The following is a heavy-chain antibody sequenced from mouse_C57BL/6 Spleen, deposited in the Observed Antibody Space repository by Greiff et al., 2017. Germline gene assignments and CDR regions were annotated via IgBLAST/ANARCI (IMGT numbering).Heavy chain of an antibody. V-gene: IGHV1-76*01. Sequence: QVQLQQSGAELVRPGASVKLSCKASGYTFTDYYINWVKQRPGQGLEWIARIYPGSGNTYYNEKFKGKATLTAEKSSSTAYMQLSSLTSEDSAVYFCARGGRPAMDYWGQGTSVTVSS. J-gene: IGHJ4*01. CDR2: IYPGSGNT. CDR3: ARGGRPAMDY. CDR1: GYTFTDYY.